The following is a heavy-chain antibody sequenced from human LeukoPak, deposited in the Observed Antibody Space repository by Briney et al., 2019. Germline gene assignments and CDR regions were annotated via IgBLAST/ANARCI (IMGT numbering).Heavy chain of an antibody. CDR3: AASYYYDSSGYLGDY. Sequence: ASVKVSCKASGGTFSSYAISWVRQAPGQGLEWMGGIIPISGTANYAQKFQGRVTMTRDTSTSTVYMELSSLRSEDTAVYYCAASYYYDSSGYLGDYWGQGTLVTVSS. CDR1: GGTFSSYA. V-gene: IGHV1-69*05. J-gene: IGHJ4*02. D-gene: IGHD3-22*01. CDR2: IIPISGTA.